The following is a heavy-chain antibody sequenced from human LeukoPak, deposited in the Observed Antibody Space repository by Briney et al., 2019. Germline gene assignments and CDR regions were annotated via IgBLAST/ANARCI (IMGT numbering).Heavy chain of an antibody. V-gene: IGHV3-23*01. CDR1: GFTFSTFA. Sequence: GGSLRLSCAASGFTFSTFAMIWVRQPPGKGLEWVSSIFPSGGEIHYADSVRGRFTISRDNSRNTVYLQMNSLRVEDTAVYYCANDNEDFDYWGQGILVTVSS. CDR3: ANDNEDFDY. J-gene: IGHJ4*02. CDR2: IFPSGGEI. D-gene: IGHD1-1*01.